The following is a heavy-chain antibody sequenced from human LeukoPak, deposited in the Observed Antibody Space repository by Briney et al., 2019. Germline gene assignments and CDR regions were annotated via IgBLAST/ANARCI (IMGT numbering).Heavy chain of an antibody. CDR1: GYTFTSYY. D-gene: IGHD4-23*01. J-gene: IGHJ4*02. CDR2: INPSGGST. Sequence: ASVKVSCKASGYTFTSYYMHWMRQAPGQGLEWMGIINPSGGSTSYAQKFQGRVTMTRDMSTSTVYMELSSLRSEDTAVYYCARDHDGGGNPPPGYFDYWGQGTLVTVSS. CDR3: ARDHDGGGNPPPGYFDY. V-gene: IGHV1-46*01.